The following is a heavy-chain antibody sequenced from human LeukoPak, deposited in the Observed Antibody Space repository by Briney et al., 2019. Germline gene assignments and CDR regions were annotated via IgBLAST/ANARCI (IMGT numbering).Heavy chain of an antibody. J-gene: IGHJ4*02. CDR1: GGSVTDYY. V-gene: IGHV4-59*02. CDR3: ARDRIDYGAGFDY. Sequence: PSETLSLTCTVSGGSVTDYYWSWIRQSPGKGLEWIGYIYYTGTSYNPSLKSRVTISVDTSKNQFSLKLSSVTAADTAVYYCARDRIDYGAGFDYWGQGTLVTVSS. CDR2: IYYTGT. D-gene: IGHD4-17*01.